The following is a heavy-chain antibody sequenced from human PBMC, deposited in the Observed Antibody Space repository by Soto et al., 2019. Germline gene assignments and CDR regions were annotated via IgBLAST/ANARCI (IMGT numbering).Heavy chain of an antibody. CDR2: INPSGGST. V-gene: IGHV1-46*01. Sequence: QVQLVQSGAEVKKPGASVKVSCKASGYTFTSYYMHWVRQAPGQGLEWMGIINPSGGSTSYAQKFQGRVTMTRDTSTSTGYMELSSLRSEDTAVYYCARAPNWNYVRYGMDVWGQGTTVTVSS. CDR3: ARAPNWNYVRYGMDV. J-gene: IGHJ6*02. D-gene: IGHD1-7*01. CDR1: GYTFTSYY.